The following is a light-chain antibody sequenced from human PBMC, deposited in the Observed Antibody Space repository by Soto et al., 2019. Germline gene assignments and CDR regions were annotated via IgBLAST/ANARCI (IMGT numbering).Light chain of an antibody. CDR1: SSDVGNYNY. CDR2: EVA. J-gene: IGLJ2*01. CDR3: SAYTITNTVV. V-gene: IGLV2-14*01. Sequence: QSALTQPASVSGSPGQSITISCTGTSSDVGNYNYVSWYQQHPGKAPKLLIYEVANRPSGVSNRFSASKSGNTASLTISGLQAEDEADYSCSAYTITNTVVFGGGTKLTVL.